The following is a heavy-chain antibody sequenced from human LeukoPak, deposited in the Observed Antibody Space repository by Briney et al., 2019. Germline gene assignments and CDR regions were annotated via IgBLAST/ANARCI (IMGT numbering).Heavy chain of an antibody. D-gene: IGHD2-2*01. CDR3: AKIPHQAVPAAMPGLNDY. CDR2: ISGSGGST. J-gene: IGHJ4*02. Sequence: GGSLRLSCAASGFTFSSYAMSWVRQAPGKGLERVSAISGSGGSTYYADSVKGRFTISRDNSKNTLYLQMNSLRAEDTAVYYCAKIPHQAVPAAMPGLNDYWGQGTLVTVSS. CDR1: GFTFSSYA. V-gene: IGHV3-23*01.